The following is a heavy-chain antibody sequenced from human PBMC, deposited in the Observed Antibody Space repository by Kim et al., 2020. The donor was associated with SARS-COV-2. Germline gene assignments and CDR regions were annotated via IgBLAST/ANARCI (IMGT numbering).Heavy chain of an antibody. D-gene: IGHD3-3*01. Sequence: SETLSLTCTVSGGSISSSSYYWGWIRQPPGKGLEWIGSIYYSGSTYYNPSLKSRVTISVDTSKNQFSPKLSSVTAADTAVYYCASQRPRKSITIFGVVIIDAFDIWGQGTMVTVSS. CDR2: IYYSGST. V-gene: IGHV4-39*01. CDR3: ASQRPRKSITIFGVVIIDAFDI. J-gene: IGHJ3*02. CDR1: GGSISSSSYY.